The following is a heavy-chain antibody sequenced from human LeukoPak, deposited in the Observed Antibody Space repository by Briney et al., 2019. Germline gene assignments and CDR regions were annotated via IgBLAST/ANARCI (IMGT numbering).Heavy chain of an antibody. Sequence: PGGSLRLSCAASGFTFSSYSMNWVRQAPGKGLEGVSYISSSSSTIYYADSVKGRFTISRDNAKNSLYLQMNSLRAEDTAVYYCARQRRIAALDYWGQGTLVTVSS. CDR1: GFTFSSYS. D-gene: IGHD6-6*01. CDR3: ARQRRIAALDY. V-gene: IGHV3-48*01. CDR2: ISSSSSTI. J-gene: IGHJ4*02.